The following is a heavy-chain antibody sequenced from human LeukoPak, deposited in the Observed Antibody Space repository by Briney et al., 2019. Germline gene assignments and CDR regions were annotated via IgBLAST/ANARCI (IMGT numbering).Heavy chain of an antibody. V-gene: IGHV3-30*03. Sequence: PGGSLRLSCAASGFTFRSYGMHWVRQAPGKGLEWVAVISYDGSNEYYVDSVKGRFTISRDNSKNTLYLQTDSLRAEDTAVYYCARAPSGYYPYFDYWGQGTLVTVSS. D-gene: IGHD3-22*01. J-gene: IGHJ4*02. CDR1: GFTFRSYG. CDR3: ARAPSGYYPYFDY. CDR2: ISYDGSNE.